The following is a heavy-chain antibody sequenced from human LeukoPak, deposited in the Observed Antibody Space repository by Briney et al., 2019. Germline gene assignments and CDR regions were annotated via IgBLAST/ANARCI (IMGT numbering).Heavy chain of an antibody. CDR1: GFTFSNYW. D-gene: IGHD1-26*01. V-gene: IGHV3-30*18. CDR3: AKDQGEWELYFDY. J-gene: IGHJ4*02. CDR2: ISYDGSNK. Sequence: GGSLRLSCAASGFTFSNYWMTWVRQAPGKGLEWVAVISYDGSNKYYADSVKGRFTISRDNSKNTLYLQMNSLRAEDTAVYYCAKDQGEWELYFDYWGQGTLVTVSS.